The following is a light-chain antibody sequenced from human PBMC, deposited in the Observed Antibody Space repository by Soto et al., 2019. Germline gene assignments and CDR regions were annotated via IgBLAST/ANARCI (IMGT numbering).Light chain of an antibody. J-gene: IGKJ4*01. CDR2: DAS. V-gene: IGKV3-20*01. Sequence: EIVLTQSPGTLSLSPGERATLSCRASQSVRRNYLAWYQQKPGQAPRVRIYDASNRATGIPDRISGSGSGTDFTLTISRLEPEDFAVYYCQQYGSSPDTFGGGTKVEIK. CDR3: QQYGSSPDT. CDR1: QSVRRNY.